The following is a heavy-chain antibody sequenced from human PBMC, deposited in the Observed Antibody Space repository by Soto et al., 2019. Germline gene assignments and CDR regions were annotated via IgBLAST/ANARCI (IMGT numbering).Heavy chain of an antibody. D-gene: IGHD6-19*01. CDR1: GFTFSSYA. J-gene: IGHJ5*02. CDR3: AKRSGFRSGWFED. V-gene: IGHV3-23*01. Sequence: HPGGSLRLSCAASGFTFSSYAMSWVRQAPGKGLGWVSAISGTVSNTYYADSVHGRFTISRDNSKNTLHLQMNSLGAEDTAVYFCAKRSGFRSGWFEDGGQGSLVTVSS. CDR2: ISGTVSNT.